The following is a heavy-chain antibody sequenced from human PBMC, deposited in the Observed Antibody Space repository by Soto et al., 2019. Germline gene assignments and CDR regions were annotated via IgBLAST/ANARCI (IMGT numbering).Heavy chain of an antibody. D-gene: IGHD3-22*01. CDR3: ARDTPYYYDSRGGDYYYYGMDV. J-gene: IGHJ6*02. CDR2: IYHTGST. Sequence: QVQLQESGPGLVKPSGTLSLTCAVSGGSISSSNWWSWVRQPPGKGLEWIGEIYHTGSTNYNPSLNSRVTISVDKSKNQFFLKLSSVTAADTAVYYCARDTPYYYDSRGGDYYYYGMDVWGQGTTVTVSS. V-gene: IGHV4-4*02. CDR1: GGSISSSNW.